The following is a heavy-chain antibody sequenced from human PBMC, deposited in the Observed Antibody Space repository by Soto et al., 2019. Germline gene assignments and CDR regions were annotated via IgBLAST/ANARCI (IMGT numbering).Heavy chain of an antibody. CDR2: ITSSSSSI. Sequence: GGFLRLSCAASGVTFISYSMNWVRQAPWKGLEWVSYITSSSSSIYYADSVKGRFTISRDNAKNSLYLQMNSLRAEDTAVYYCARSIPSTGTSDWGQGTLVTVSS. CDR1: GVTFISYS. J-gene: IGHJ4*02. D-gene: IGHD1-1*01. V-gene: IGHV3-48*01. CDR3: ARSIPSTGTSD.